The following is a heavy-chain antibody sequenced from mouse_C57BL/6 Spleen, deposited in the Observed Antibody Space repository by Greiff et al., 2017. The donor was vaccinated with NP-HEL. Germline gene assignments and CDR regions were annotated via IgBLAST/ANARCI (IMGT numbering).Heavy chain of an antibody. CDR3: ARSLFFAY. D-gene: IGHD6-2*01. CDR2: IDPSDSYT. V-gene: IGHV1-69*01. CDR1: GYTFTSYW. J-gene: IGHJ3*01. Sequence: QVQLKQPGAELVMPGASVKLSCKASGYTFTSYWMHWVKQRPGQGLEWIGEIDPSDSYTNYNQKFKGKSTLTVDKSSSTAYMQLSSLTSEDSAVYYRARSLFFAYWGQGTLVTVSA.